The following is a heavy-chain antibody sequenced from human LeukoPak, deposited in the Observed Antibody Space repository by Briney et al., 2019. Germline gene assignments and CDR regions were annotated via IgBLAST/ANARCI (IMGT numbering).Heavy chain of an antibody. V-gene: IGHV1-46*01. Sequence: ASVKVSCKASGYTFTSYYMHWVRQAPGQGLEWMGIINPSGGSTSYAQKFQGRVTMTRDMSTSTVYMELSSLRSEDTAVYYCARSSLSSSQSPSPHYYWGQGTLVTVSS. D-gene: IGHD6-13*01. J-gene: IGHJ4*02. CDR1: GYTFTSYY. CDR2: INPSGGST. CDR3: ARSSLSSSQSPSPHYY.